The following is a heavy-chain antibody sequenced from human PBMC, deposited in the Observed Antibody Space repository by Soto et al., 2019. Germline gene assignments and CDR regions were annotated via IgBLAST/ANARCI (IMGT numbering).Heavy chain of an antibody. J-gene: IGHJ6*02. CDR2: IYYSGST. D-gene: IGHD3-10*01. Sequence: SETLSLTCTVSGGSISSSSYYWGWIRQPPGKGLEWIGSIYYSGSTYYNPSLKSRVTISVDTSKNQFSLKLRSVTAADTAVYYCARELASPMVNDYYYYYGMDVWGQGTTVTVSS. CDR3: ARELASPMVNDYYYYYGMDV. V-gene: IGHV4-39*07. CDR1: GGSISSSSYY.